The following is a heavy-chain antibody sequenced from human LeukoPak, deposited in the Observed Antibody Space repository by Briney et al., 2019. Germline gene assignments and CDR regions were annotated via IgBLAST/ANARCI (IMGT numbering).Heavy chain of an antibody. J-gene: IGHJ4*02. Sequence: GGSLRLSCAASGFTFSSYAMRCVRQAPGKGLEWVSAISGSGGSTYYADSVKSRFTISRDNTKNTLYLQINSLRAEDTAVYYCAKDRGGLVEGNDYWGQGTRVTVSS. CDR1: GFTFSSYA. CDR2: ISGSGGST. V-gene: IGHV3-23*01. CDR3: AKDRGGLVEGNDY. D-gene: IGHD3-10*01.